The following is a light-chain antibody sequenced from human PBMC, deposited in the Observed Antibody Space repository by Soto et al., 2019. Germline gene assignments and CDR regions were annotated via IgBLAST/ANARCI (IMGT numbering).Light chain of an antibody. J-gene: IGKJ2*01. CDR2: DVS. CDR3: QHTTDFT. Sequence: DIQMTQSPSTLAASVGDTVTMTCRSSSKWLAWYQKKPGKAPTLLIYDVSNLERGVPPRFSGSTSGAESTLTITGLHLDDLGTYYCQHTTDFTVGQGTKVDIK. CDR1: SSKW. V-gene: IGKV1-5*01.